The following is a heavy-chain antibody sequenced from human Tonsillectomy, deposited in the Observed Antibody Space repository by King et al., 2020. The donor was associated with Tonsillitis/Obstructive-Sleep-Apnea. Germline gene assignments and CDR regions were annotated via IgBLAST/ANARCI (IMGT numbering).Heavy chain of an antibody. J-gene: IGHJ4*02. CDR3: ARLPMMTTVTIVEYCFDY. CDR1: GGSISSISYY. D-gene: IGHD4-17*01. CDR2: IYYSGHT. Sequence: QLQESGPGLVQPSETLSLTCTVSGGSISSISYYWGWIRQPPGKGLEWIGNIYYSGHTYYNPSLKSRVTISVDTSKNQFSLKLYSVTAADTAVYYCARLPMMTTVTIVEYCFDYWGQGTLVTVSS. V-gene: IGHV4-39*01.